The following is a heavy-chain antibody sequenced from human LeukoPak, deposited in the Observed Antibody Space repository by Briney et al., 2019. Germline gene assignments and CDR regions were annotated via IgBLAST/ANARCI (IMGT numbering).Heavy chain of an antibody. J-gene: IGHJ4*02. V-gene: IGHV4-39*01. CDR3: ARQGSGWYYFDY. CDR1: GGSISRSSYN. Sequence: SETLSLTCSASGGSISRSSYNRGWIRQPPGKGLEWIGSIYYSGRTYYNPSLKSRVTISVDTSKNQFSLKLSSVTAADTAVYYCARQGSGWYYFDYWGQGTVVTVSS. CDR2: IYYSGRT. D-gene: IGHD6-19*01.